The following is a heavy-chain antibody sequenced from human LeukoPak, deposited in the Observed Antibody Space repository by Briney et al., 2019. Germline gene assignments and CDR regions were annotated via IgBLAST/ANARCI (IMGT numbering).Heavy chain of an antibody. CDR1: GYRLSYYG. V-gene: IGHV1-18*01. CDR3: ARAHPEYYDSSGYNPLDF. D-gene: IGHD3-22*01. CDR2: INAYTGNT. J-gene: IGHJ4*02. Sequence: ASVKVSCKASGYRLSYYGISWVRQAPGQGLEWMGWINAYTGNTNYAQKLQGRVTMTTDTSTSTAYMELGSLRSDDTAVYYCARAHPEYYDSSGYNPLDFWGQGTLVTVSS.